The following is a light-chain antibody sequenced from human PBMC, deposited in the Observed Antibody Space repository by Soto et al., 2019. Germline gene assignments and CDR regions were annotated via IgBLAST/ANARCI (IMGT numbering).Light chain of an antibody. CDR3: CSYTSSTSLI. V-gene: IGLV2-14*03. CDR2: DVN. Sequence: QSALTQPASVSGSPGQSITISCTGTSSDIGGYKYVSWYQQHPGKVPKLLIYDVNNRPSGVSDRFSGSKSGNTASLTTSGLQAEDEAEYYCCSYTSSTSLIFGGGTKLTVL. J-gene: IGLJ2*01. CDR1: SSDIGGYKY.